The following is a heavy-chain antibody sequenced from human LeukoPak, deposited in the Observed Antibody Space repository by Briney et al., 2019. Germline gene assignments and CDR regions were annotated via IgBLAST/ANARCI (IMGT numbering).Heavy chain of an antibody. J-gene: IGHJ5*01. D-gene: IGHD2-2*01. Sequence: GGSLRLSCAASGFTFSSYEINWVRQAPGKGLEWISYISDNGGAIYYADSVKGRFTISRDNAKNSVYLQMNSLRAEDTAVYYCAKENVAAALPDNWFDSWGQGTLVTVSS. V-gene: IGHV3-48*03. CDR1: GFTFSSYE. CDR3: AKENVAAALPDNWFDS. CDR2: ISDNGGAI.